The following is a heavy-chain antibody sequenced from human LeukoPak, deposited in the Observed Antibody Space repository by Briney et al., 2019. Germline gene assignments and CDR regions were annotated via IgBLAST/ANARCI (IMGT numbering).Heavy chain of an antibody. J-gene: IGHJ6*01. CDR2: IYYSGST. CDR1: GGSFSGYY. D-gene: IGHD6-19*01. V-gene: IGHV4-31*11. Sequence: SETLSLTCAVYGGSFSGYYWSWIRQHPGKGLEWIGYIYYSGSTYYNPSLKSRVTISVDTSKNQFSLKLSSVTAADTAVYYCARDRWLVPGGMDVWGQGTTVTVSS. CDR3: ARDRWLVPGGMDV.